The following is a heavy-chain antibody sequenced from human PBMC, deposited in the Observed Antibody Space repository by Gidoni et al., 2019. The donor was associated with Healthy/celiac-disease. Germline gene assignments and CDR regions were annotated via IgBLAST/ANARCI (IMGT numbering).Heavy chain of an antibody. V-gene: IGHV3-74*01. D-gene: IGHD3-3*01. CDR1: GFTFSSYW. J-gene: IGHJ5*02. CDR3: ARDREVVLRFLEWPKPFDP. CDR2: INSDGSST. Sequence: EVQLVESGGGLVQPGGSLRLSCAASGFTFSSYWMPWVRQAPGKGLVWGSRINSDGSSTSYADSVKGRFTISRDNAKNTLYLQMNSLRAEDTAVYYCARDREVVLRFLEWPKPFDPWGQGTLVTVSS.